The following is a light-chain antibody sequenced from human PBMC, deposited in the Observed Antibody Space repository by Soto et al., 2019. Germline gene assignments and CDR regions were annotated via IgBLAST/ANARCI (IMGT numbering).Light chain of an antibody. CDR3: CSYEGSHTWV. CDR2: EVS. V-gene: IGLV2-18*02. J-gene: IGLJ1*01. Sequence: QSVLTQPRSVSGSPGQSVTISCTGISSDVDSYNRVSWYQQPPGTAPKLMIYEVSNRPSGVPDRFSGSRSVNTASLTISGLQAEDEADYYCCSYEGSHTWVFGTGTTVTVL. CDR1: SSDVDSYNR.